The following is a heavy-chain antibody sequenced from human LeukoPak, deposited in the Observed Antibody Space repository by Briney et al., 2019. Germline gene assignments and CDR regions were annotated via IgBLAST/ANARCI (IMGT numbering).Heavy chain of an antibody. J-gene: IGHJ6*02. CDR2: IKHTGTT. CDR3: ARGHIPAAGRDTVYGLDV. CDR1: GGSFTAYY. D-gene: IGHD6-13*01. Sequence: SETLSLTCGVSGGSFTAYYWSWIRQSPGKGLEWIGEIKHTGTTEFSPSLNSRVTISVDTSKNQFSLELTSVTAADTAVYYCARGHIPAAGRDTVYGLDVWGQGITVTVSS. V-gene: IGHV4-34*01.